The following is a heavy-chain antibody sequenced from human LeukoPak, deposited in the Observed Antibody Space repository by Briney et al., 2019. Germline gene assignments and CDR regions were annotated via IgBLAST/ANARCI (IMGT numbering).Heavy chain of an antibody. CDR2: ITSSGNTT. CDR1: GFTFSFYA. Sequence: GGSLRLSCAASGFTFSFYAMSWVRQAPGKGLEWVAGITSSGNTTYYADSVKGRFTISRDNSKNTLYLQMNSLRAEDTAVYYCAREVPATAMFFDYWGQGTLVTVSS. V-gene: IGHV3-23*01. J-gene: IGHJ4*02. CDR3: AREVPATAMFFDY. D-gene: IGHD2-2*01.